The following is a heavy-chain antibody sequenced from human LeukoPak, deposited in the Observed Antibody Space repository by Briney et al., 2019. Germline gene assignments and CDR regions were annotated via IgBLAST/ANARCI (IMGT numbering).Heavy chain of an antibody. D-gene: IGHD1-7*01. Sequence: ASVKVSCKASGYTFTGYYMHWVRQAPGQGLEWMGWINPNSGGTNYAQKFQGRVTMTRDTSISTAYMQLSRLRSDDTAVYYCARVGWYNWNYGYWGQGTLVTVSS. J-gene: IGHJ4*02. V-gene: IGHV1-2*02. CDR2: INPNSGGT. CDR1: GYTFTGYY. CDR3: ARVGWYNWNYGY.